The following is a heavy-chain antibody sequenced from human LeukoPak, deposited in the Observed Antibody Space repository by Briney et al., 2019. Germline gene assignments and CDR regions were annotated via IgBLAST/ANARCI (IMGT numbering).Heavy chain of an antibody. V-gene: IGHV1-2*06. CDR2: INPNSGGT. CDR3: ARGHSGYPDY. J-gene: IGHJ4*02. D-gene: IGHD5-12*01. Sequence: ASVKVSCKGSGYSFTGYYMHWLRQAPGQGLEWMGRINPNSGGTNYAQNFQGRVTMTRGTSISTAYMELSRLRSDDTAVYYCARGHSGYPDYWGQGTLVTVSS. CDR1: GYSFTGYY.